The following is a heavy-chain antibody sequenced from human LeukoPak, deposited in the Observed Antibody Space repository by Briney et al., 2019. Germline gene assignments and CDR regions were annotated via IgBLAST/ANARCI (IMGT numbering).Heavy chain of an antibody. V-gene: IGHV3-7*05. CDR2: IKQDGSEK. CDR1: GFTFTSYW. D-gene: IGHD1-26*01. J-gene: IGHJ4*02. Sequence: PGGSLRLSCAASGFTFTSYWMSWVRQAPGKGLEWAANIKQDGSEKYYVDSVKGRFTISRDNAKNSLYLQMNSLRAEDTAVYYCASGPWDTDYFDYWGQGTLVTVSS. CDR3: ASGPWDTDYFDY.